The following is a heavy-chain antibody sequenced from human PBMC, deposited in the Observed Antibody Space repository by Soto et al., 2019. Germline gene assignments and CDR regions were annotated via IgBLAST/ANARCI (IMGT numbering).Heavy chain of an antibody. D-gene: IGHD2-2*01. CDR1: GGSISSGDYY. CDR2: IYYSGST. CDR3: ARGGVEYCSSTSCYGGMDV. V-gene: IGHV4-30-4*01. Sequence: SETLSLTCTASGGSISSGDYYWSWIRQPPGKGLEWIGYIYYSGSTYYNPSLKSRVTISVGTSKNQFSLKLSSVTAADTAVYYCARGGVEYCSSTSCYGGMDVWVQGTTVTVSS. J-gene: IGHJ6*02.